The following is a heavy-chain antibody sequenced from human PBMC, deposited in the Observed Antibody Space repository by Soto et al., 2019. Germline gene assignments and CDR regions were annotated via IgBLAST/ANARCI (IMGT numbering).Heavy chain of an antibody. J-gene: IGHJ3*01. CDR2: ISSDGRKT. D-gene: IGHD1-1*01. Sequence: QVQLVESGGDVVQPGRSLRLSCAASGFTFRSYTMHWVRQAPGKGLEWVALISSDGRKTNYVDSVKGRFTISRENSKNAVFLQMSSLRTEGTAVDYCAREDGETFQTGFDFWGQGTMVTVSS. V-gene: IGHV3-30*04. CDR1: GFTFRSYT. CDR3: AREDGETFQTGFDF.